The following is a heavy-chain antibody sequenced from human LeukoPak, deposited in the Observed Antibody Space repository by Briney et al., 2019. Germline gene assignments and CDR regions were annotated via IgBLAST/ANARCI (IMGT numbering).Heavy chain of an antibody. J-gene: IGHJ5*02. D-gene: IGHD3-10*01. Sequence: TGGSLRLSCAASGFTFSSYGRHWVRQAPGKGLEWVAFIRYDGSNKYYADSVKGRFTISRDNSKNTLYLQMNSLRAEDTAVYYCAKCSVGFGELCNWFDPWGQGTLVTVSS. CDR2: IRYDGSNK. CDR3: AKCSVGFGELCNWFDP. V-gene: IGHV3-30*02. CDR1: GFTFSSYG.